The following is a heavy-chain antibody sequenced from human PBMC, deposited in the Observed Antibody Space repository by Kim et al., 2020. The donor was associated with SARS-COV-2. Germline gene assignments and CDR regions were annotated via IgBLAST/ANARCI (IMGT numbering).Heavy chain of an antibody. V-gene: IGHV4-31*02. D-gene: IGHD6-13*01. J-gene: IGHJ4*02. Sequence: PSLKSRVTISVDTSKNQFSLKLSSVTAADTAVYYCAREGPGIAAAGTLDYWGQGTLVTVSS. CDR3: AREGPGIAAAGTLDY.